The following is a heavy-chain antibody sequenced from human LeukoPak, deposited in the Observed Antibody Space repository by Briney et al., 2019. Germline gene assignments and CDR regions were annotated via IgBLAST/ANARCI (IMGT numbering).Heavy chain of an antibody. D-gene: IGHD5-18*01. CDR3: ARAITTMAAVAFEI. V-gene: IGHV1-46*01. Sequence: ASVKVSCKASGYTFTSYYMHWVRQAPGQGLEWMGIINPSGGSTSNAQKFQGRVTMARDTSTSTVYMELSNLRSEDTAVYFCARAITTMAAVAFEIWGQGTMVTVSS. CDR1: GYTFTSYY. CDR2: INPSGGST. J-gene: IGHJ3*02.